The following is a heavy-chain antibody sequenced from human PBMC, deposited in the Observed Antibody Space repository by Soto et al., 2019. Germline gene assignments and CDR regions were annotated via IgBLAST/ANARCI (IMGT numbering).Heavy chain of an antibody. CDR2: IIPIFGTA. J-gene: IGHJ5*02. Sequence: ASVKVSCKASGGTFSSYAMSWVRQAPGQGLEWMGGIIPIFGTANYAQKFQGRVTITADESTSTAYMELSSLRSEDTAVYYCARDLRGPNYYGPGPINWFDPWGQGTMMTVYS. CDR3: ARDLRGPNYYGPGPINWFDP. CDR1: GGTFSSYA. V-gene: IGHV1-69*13. D-gene: IGHD3-10*01.